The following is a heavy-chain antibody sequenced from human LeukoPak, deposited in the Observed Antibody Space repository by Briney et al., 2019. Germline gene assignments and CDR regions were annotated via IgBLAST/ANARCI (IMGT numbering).Heavy chain of an antibody. J-gene: IGHJ3*02. CDR1: GGSISGDY. CDR2: IYSSGRT. CDR3: ARGPYSYDSSGAFDI. D-gene: IGHD3-22*01. V-gene: IGHV4-4*07. Sequence: SETLSLTCTVSGGSISGDYWSWIRQPAGKGLEWIGRIYSSGRTDYNPSLKSRVTMSVDTSKNQFSLKLNSVTAADTAVYFCARGPYSYDSSGAFDIWGQGTMVTVSS.